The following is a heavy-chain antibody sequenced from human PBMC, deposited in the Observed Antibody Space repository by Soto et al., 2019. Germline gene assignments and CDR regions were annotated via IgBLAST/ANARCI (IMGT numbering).Heavy chain of an antibody. CDR3: ARTDKFNSHSSGWANRFDY. J-gene: IGHJ4*02. Sequence: EVQLLESGGCLVQPGGYLRLFCAASGFTFSNYAMTWDRQAPGKGLEWVSTLTGAGRTFYVDTVKGRFTISRDNSKSTLYLQMNSLGAEDTAVYYFARTDKFNSHSSGWANRFDYWGQGTLVTVSA. D-gene: IGHD6-19*01. V-gene: IGHV3-23*01. CDR1: GFTFSNYA. CDR2: LTGAGRT.